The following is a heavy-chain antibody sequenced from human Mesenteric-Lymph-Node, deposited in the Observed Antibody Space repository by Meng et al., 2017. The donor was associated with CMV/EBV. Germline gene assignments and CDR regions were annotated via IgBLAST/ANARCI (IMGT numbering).Heavy chain of an antibody. J-gene: IGHJ6*02. CDR3: ARGESGYYYAMDV. Sequence: SETLSLTCTVSGGSMNNYYWNWIRQPPGKGLEWIGFIYYSGSTNYNPSLKSRATLSVDTSKRQFSLKVTSVTTADTAVYFCARGESGYYYAMDVWGQGTPVTVSS. CDR2: IYYSGST. CDR1: GGSMNNYY. V-gene: IGHV4-59*01.